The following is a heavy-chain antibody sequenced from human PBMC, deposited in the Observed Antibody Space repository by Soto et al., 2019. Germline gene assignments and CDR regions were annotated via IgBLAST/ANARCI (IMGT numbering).Heavy chain of an antibody. CDR1: GGSVSDNTYY. CDR3: ARTTAVPNTLRSRYFFDY. V-gene: IGHV4-61*01. CDR2: VYYSGTT. J-gene: IGHJ4*02. D-gene: IGHD4-17*01. Sequence: SETLSLTCSVSGGSVSDNTYYGSLFLQPPGKRLEWIGYVYYSGTTNYNPSLKSRVTISVDLSKNRFSPRLSSVTTADTALYYCARTTAVPNTLRSRYFFDYWGQGTLVTISS.